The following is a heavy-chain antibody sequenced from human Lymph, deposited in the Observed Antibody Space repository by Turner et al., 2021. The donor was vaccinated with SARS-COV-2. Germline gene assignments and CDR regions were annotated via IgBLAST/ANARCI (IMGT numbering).Heavy chain of an antibody. Sequence: EVQLLESWGGLVQPGGSLRLSCAASGCTFSSYTMSWVRQAPGKGLEWVSAMSGSGARTYYADSVKGRFTITRDNSKNTLYLQMNSLRVEDTAVYYCAKDGYDGIYCGGGSCYSGWFDPWGQGTLVTVSS. CDR3: AKDGYDGIYCGGGSCYSGWFDP. V-gene: IGHV3-23*01. CDR2: MSGSGART. J-gene: IGHJ5*02. CDR1: GCTFSSYT. D-gene: IGHD2-15*01.